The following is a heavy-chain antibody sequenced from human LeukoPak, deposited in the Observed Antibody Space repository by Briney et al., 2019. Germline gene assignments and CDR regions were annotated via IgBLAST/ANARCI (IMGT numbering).Heavy chain of an antibody. V-gene: IGHV3-23*01. Sequence: PGGSLRLSCAASGFTFSSYAMSWVRQAPGKGLEWVSAISGSGGSTYYADSVRGRFTISRDNSKNTLYLQMNSLRAEDTAVYYCAKDALDYDILTGYYNFEYFQHWGQGTLVTVSS. CDR1: GFTFSSYA. J-gene: IGHJ1*01. D-gene: IGHD3-9*01. CDR3: AKDALDYDILTGYYNFEYFQH. CDR2: ISGSGGST.